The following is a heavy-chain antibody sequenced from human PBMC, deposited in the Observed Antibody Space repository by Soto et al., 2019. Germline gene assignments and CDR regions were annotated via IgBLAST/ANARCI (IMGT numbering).Heavy chain of an antibody. D-gene: IGHD5-18*01. Sequence: GGSLRLSCAASGFTFGSHDMSWVRQAPGKALEWVSSISVSDPGTYYADSVKGRFTTSRDISKNTLFLQMDSLKAEDTAVYYCAKDGIQLWPNWYFDLWGRGTLVTVSS. V-gene: IGHV3-23*01. CDR1: GFTFGSHD. CDR3: AKDGIQLWPNWYFDL. J-gene: IGHJ2*01. CDR2: ISVSDPGT.